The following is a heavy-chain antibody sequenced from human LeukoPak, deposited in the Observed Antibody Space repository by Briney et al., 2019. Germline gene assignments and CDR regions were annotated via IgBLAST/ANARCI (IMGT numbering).Heavy chain of an antibody. V-gene: IGHV3-7*01. CDR3: AKNPRAYYYGSGGYYFDY. CDR2: IKPDGSQK. D-gene: IGHD3-10*01. Sequence: GSLRLSCAASGFNFRSYWMTWVRQAPGKGLEWVANIKPDGSQKFCVDSVKDRFTISRDNAKNSLYLQMNSLRAEDTAVYYCAKNPRAYYYGSGGYYFDYWGQGTLVTVSS. CDR1: GFNFRSYW. J-gene: IGHJ4*02.